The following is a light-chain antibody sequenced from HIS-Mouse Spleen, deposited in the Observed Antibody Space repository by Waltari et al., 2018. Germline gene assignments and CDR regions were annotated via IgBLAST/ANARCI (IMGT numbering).Light chain of an antibody. V-gene: IGLV3-21*03. CDR2: DDS. Sequence: SYVLTQPPSVSVAPGKTARITCGGNNIGSTRVHWYQQKQGQAPVLVVYDDSDRPSGIPERFSGSNSGNTATLTISRVEAGDEADYYCQVWDSSSDHVVFGGGTKLTVL. J-gene: IGLJ2*01. CDR3: QVWDSSSDHVV. CDR1: NIGSTR.